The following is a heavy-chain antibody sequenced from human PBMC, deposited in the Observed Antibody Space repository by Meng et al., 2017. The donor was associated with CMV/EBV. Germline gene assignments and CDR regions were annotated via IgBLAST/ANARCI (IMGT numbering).Heavy chain of an antibody. V-gene: IGHV1-69*12. CDR3: ARDYSGIAARPGFDP. CDR2: IIPIFGTA. CDR1: GGTFTSYA. Sequence: QVQLGQSGGEVKKPWSSGKVCCKASGGTFTSYAISGVRQAPGQGLEWMGGIIPIFGTANYAQKFQGRVTITADESTSTAYMELSSLRSEDTAVYYCARDYSGIAARPGFDPWGQGTPVTVSS. D-gene: IGHD6-6*01. J-gene: IGHJ5*02.